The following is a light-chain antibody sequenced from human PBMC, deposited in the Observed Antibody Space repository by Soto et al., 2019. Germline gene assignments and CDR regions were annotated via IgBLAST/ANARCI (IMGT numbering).Light chain of an antibody. J-gene: IGKJ4*01. CDR2: DKS. CDR1: RGIGST. CDR3: QHYVNWTLT. Sequence: EVVLTQSPAPLSVSPGERATLSCRTSRGIGSTLAWYQQKPGQTPRLLIYDKSTRTTGVPARFIGSASGTEFTLTITRPQSEHVAFYYYQHYVNWTLTFGGGTRVESK. V-gene: IGKV3-15*01.